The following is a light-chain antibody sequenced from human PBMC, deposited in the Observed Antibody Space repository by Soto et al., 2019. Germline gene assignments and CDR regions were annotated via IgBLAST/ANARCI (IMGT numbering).Light chain of an antibody. CDR2: GAS. CDR3: QHRSTWPGTWT. J-gene: IGKJ1*01. Sequence: EIVMTQSPAPLSLSPGERATLSCRXSQTIDNTLAWYQRKPGQAPRLLIYGASNRATGIPARISGSGSGTDFTLTITSLEPEEFAVYYCQHRSTWPGTWTLGQGTKVDIK. V-gene: IGKV3-11*01. CDR1: QTIDNT.